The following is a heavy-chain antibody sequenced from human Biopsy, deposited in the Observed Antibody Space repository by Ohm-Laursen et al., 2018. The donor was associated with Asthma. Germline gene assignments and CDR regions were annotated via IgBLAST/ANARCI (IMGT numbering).Heavy chain of an antibody. V-gene: IGHV3-53*01. CDR1: GFAVSRDY. J-gene: IGHJ4*02. CDR2: IYSGGTS. Sequence: SLRLSCAASGFAVSRDYMFWVRQAPGKGLEWVSVIYSGGTSHTADSVRGQFTISRDYSKNTLYLQMHSLRAEDTAVYYCARGDSSNWSHYYFDYWGQGTQVTVSS. CDR3: ARGDSSNWSHYYFDY. D-gene: IGHD3-22*01.